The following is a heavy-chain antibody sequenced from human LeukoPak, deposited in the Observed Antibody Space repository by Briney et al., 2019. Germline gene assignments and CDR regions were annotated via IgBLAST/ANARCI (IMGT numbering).Heavy chain of an antibody. J-gene: IGHJ4*02. CDR3: ASPYDSSGYYWGY. CDR2: IRSSGAIT. CDR1: GFTFSSYA. D-gene: IGHD3-22*01. Sequence: GGSLRLSCAASGFTFSSYAMNWVRQAPGKGLEWVSGIRSSGAITYYADSVKGRFTISRDNAKNSLYLQMNSLRAEDTAVYYCASPYDSSGYYWGYWGQGTLVTVSS. V-gene: IGHV3-23*01.